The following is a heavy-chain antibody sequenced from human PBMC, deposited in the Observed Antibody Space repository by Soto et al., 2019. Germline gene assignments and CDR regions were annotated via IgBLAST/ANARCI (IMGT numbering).Heavy chain of an antibody. J-gene: IGHJ4*02. CDR2: ISNSGST. CDR3: ARAKEWYLIPVGWDF. CDR1: VGSISTYY. Sequence: QVRLRESGPGLVKPSETLSLTCSISVGSISTYYWTWIRQPPGKGLEWIGYISNSGSTNYNPSLKSRVTMSVDTSGVQFSLKMTSVTAADTAVYYCARAKEWYLIPVGWDFWGSGTLVTVSS. D-gene: IGHD3-3*01. V-gene: IGHV4-59*01.